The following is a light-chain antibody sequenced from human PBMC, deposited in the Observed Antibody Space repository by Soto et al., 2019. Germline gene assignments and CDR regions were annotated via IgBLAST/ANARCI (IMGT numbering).Light chain of an antibody. CDR2: DVS. CDR3: SSSSTSSTPYV. V-gene: IGLV2-14*01. J-gene: IGLJ1*01. Sequence: QSALTQPASVSGSPGQSITISCTGTSSDVGGYNYVSWYQQHPGKAPKLMIYDVSNRPSGVSNRFSGSKSGNTASLTISGRHDEDDAADYCSSSSTSSTPYVFGTGTKLTVL. CDR1: SSDVGGYNY.